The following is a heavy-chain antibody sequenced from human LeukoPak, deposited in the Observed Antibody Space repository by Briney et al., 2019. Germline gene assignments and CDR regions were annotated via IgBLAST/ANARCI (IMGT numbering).Heavy chain of an antibody. Sequence: PGGSLRLSCAASGFTFSSYSMNWVRQAPGKGLEWVSSISSSSSYIYYADSVKGRFTISRDNAKNSLYLQMNSLRAEDMAVYYCARVSDYGSGSYSADYWGQGTLVTVSS. CDR3: ARVSDYGSGSYSADY. CDR1: GFTFSSYS. D-gene: IGHD3-10*01. V-gene: IGHV3-21*01. J-gene: IGHJ4*02. CDR2: ISSSSSYI.